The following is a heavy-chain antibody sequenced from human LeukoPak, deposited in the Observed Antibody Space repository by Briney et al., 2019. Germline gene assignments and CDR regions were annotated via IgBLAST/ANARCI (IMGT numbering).Heavy chain of an antibody. D-gene: IGHD5-18*01. J-gene: IGHJ4*02. CDR1: GFTFSSYW. Sequence: GGSLRLSCAASGFTFSSYWMHWVRQAPGKGLVWLARINNDGSGTTYADSVKGRFTISRDNSKNTLYVQMKSLRAEDTAVYYCAKPSVDTSMVDSHFDSWGQGTLVTVSS. CDR3: AKPSVDTSMVDSHFDS. V-gene: IGHV3-74*01. CDR2: INNDGSGT.